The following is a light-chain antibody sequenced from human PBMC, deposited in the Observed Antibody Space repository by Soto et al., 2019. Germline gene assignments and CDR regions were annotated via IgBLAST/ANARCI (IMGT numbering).Light chain of an antibody. Sequence: QTVVTQPPSVSGAPGQRVTISCAGSSSNIGAGYEVHWYQQLPGTAPKLLIYGHLYRPSGVPDRFSGSKSGTSVSLAITGLEAEDEADYHCQAYDSSLSGVVFGGGTKLTVL. J-gene: IGLJ2*01. V-gene: IGLV1-40*01. CDR1: SSNIGAGYE. CDR3: QAYDSSLSGVV. CDR2: GHL.